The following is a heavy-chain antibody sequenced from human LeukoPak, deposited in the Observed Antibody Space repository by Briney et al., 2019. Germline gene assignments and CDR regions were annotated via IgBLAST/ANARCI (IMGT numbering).Heavy chain of an antibody. Sequence: GGSLRLSCAASGFTFSSYAMSWVRQAPGKGLEWVSILSGSGGSTYYADSVKGRFTISRDNSKNTLYLQMNSLRAEDTALYFCAKNTEGGDDFAQTPYYFDCWGQGTLVTVSS. CDR1: GFTFSSYA. CDR3: AKNTEGGDDFAQTPYYFDC. J-gene: IGHJ4*02. V-gene: IGHV3-23*01. D-gene: IGHD3-3*01. CDR2: LSGSGGST.